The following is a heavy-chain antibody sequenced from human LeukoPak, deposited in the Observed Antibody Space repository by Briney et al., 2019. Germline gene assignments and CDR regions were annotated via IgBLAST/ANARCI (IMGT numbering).Heavy chain of an antibody. J-gene: IGHJ4*02. Sequence: PGGSLRLSCAASGFTFNRRGMHWVRQAPGKGLEWVASISSDSSYIDYADSVKGRFTISRDNAKNSLFLKTDTLRGDDTGIYYCARDPNVLGITPYYFDFWGQGTLVTVSS. D-gene: IGHD3-10*02. CDR1: GFTFNRRG. CDR2: ISSDSSYI. CDR3: ARDPNVLGITPYYFDF. V-gene: IGHV3-21*01.